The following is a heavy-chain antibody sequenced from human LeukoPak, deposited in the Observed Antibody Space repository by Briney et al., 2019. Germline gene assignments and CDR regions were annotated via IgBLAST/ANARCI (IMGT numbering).Heavy chain of an antibody. Sequence: ASVTVSCKASGFTFTDHYMHWVRQAPGQGLEWMGWINGKRGDTNYAQNFQDRVTMTRDTSTSTVYMELSRLTVDDTAVYYCARDHDWGVDYWGQGALVTVSS. CDR3: ARDHDWGVDY. CDR2: INGKRGDT. D-gene: IGHD7-27*01. V-gene: IGHV1-2*02. CDR1: GFTFTDHY. J-gene: IGHJ4*02.